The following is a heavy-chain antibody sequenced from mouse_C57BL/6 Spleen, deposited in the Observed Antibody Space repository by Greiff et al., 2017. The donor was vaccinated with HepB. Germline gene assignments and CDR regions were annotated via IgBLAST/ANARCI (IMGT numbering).Heavy chain of an antibody. Sequence: QVQLQQPGAELVKPGASVKLSCKASGYTFTSYWMQWVKQRPGQGLEWIGEIDPSDSYTNYNQKFKGKATLTVDTSSSTAYMQLSSLTSEDSAGYYCARWAYDGYYVGYAMDYWGQGTSVTVSS. V-gene: IGHV1-50*01. CDR2: IDPSDSYT. CDR3: ARWAYDGYYVGYAMDY. J-gene: IGHJ4*01. CDR1: GYTFTSYW. D-gene: IGHD2-3*01.